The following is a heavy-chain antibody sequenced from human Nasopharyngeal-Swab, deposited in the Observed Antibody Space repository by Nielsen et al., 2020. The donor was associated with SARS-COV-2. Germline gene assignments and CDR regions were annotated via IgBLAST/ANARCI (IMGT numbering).Heavy chain of an antibody. J-gene: IGHJ4*02. CDR1: GFTFSNFR. Sequence: GGSLRLSCAASGFTFSNFRMNWVRQAPGKGLEWVSCISSNSDTKYYADSVKGRSTISRGNAKNSLYLQMNSLRHEDTAVYYCASGTYDNAPGWGQGTLVTVSS. V-gene: IGHV3-48*02. CDR3: ASGTYDNAPG. CDR2: ISSNSDTK. D-gene: IGHD1-1*01.